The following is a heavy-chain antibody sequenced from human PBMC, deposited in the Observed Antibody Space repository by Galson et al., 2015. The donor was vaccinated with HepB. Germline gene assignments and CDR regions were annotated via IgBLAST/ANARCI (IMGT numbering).Heavy chain of an antibody. V-gene: IGHV1-2*02. CDR1: GYTFTGYY. D-gene: IGHD3-3*01. Sequence: SVKVSCKASGYTFTGYYIHWVRQAPGQGLEWMGWINPYSGDTNYAQNFQGRVTMTRDTSINTSYMELNSLRAEDTAVYYCAKDHFDFWNVYNKAYYYFMDVWGKGTTVTVSS. J-gene: IGHJ6*03. CDR3: AKDHFDFWNVYNKAYYYFMDV. CDR2: INPYSGDT.